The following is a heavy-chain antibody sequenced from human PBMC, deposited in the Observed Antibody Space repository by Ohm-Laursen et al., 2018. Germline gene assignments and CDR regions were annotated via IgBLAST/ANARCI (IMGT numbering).Heavy chain of an antibody. J-gene: IGHJ6*02. CDR3: ARENVGMDV. CDR2: ISSVGGVM. CDR1: GFTFSDYY. V-gene: IGHV3-11*01. Sequence: GSLRLSCTASGFTFSDYYMSWIRQAPGKGLEWVSYISSVGGVMYYADSVKGRFTISRDNPKNSLYLQMNSLRAEDTAVYYCARENVGMDVWGQGTTVTVSS.